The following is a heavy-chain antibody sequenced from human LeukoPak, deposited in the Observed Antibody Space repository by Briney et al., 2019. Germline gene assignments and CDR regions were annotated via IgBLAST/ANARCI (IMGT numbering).Heavy chain of an antibody. V-gene: IGHV3-23*01. CDR3: ARVGTATDSTWLRLDAFDV. D-gene: IGHD2-15*01. CDR2: ISGSGGSI. Sequence: GGSLRLSCAASGFSFTNYALSWVRQAPGKGLEWVSSISGSGGSIYYADTVKGRFTVTGDNSENTLYLQMSSLRADDTAVYYCARVGTATDSTWLRLDAFDVWGQGTMVTVSS. CDR1: GFSFTNYA. J-gene: IGHJ3*01.